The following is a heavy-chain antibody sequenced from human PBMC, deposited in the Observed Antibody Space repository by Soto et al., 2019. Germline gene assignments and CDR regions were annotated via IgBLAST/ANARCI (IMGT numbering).Heavy chain of an antibody. J-gene: IGHJ4*02. CDR1: GYTFTSYG. D-gene: IGHD3-22*01. CDR3: ARDLREDSSGYFLFDY. V-gene: IGHV1-18*01. Sequence: GASVKVSCKASGYTFTSYGISWVRQAPGQGLEWMGWISAYNGNTNYAQKLQGRVTMTTDTSTSTAYMELRSLRSDDTAVYYCARDLREDSSGYFLFDYWGQGTLVTVSS. CDR2: ISAYNGNT.